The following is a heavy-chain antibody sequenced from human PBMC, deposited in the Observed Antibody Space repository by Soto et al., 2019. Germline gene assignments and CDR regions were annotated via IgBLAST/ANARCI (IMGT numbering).Heavy chain of an antibody. Sequence: SETLSLTCTVSGGSISSGDNYWSWIRQPPGKGLEWIGYIYYSGSTYYNPSLKSRVTISVDTSKNQFSLKLSSVTAADTAVYYCASDYYDSSGYYSRPGYFQHWGQGTLVTVSS. J-gene: IGHJ1*01. CDR1: GGSISSGDNY. D-gene: IGHD3-22*01. V-gene: IGHV4-30-4*01. CDR3: ASDYYDSSGYYSRPGYFQH. CDR2: IYYSGST.